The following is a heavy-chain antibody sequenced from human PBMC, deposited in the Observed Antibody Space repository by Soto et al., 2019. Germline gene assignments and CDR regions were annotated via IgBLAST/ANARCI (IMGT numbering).Heavy chain of an antibody. CDR3: ARRGRLERGIDYYYGVDV. V-gene: IGHV4-61*01. CDR1: VGSVSSASYY. CDR2: IYYSGST. D-gene: IGHD1-1*01. J-gene: IGHJ6*02. Sequence: SETLSLTCTVSVGSVSSASYYWSWIRQPPGKGLEWIGYIYYSGSTNYNPSLKSRVTISVDTSKNQFSLKLSSVTAADTAVYYCARRGRLERGIDYYYGVDVWGQGTTVTVSS.